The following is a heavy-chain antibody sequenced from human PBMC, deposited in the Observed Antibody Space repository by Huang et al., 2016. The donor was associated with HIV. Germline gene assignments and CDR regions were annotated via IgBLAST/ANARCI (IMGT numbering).Heavy chain of an antibody. CDR3: ARPGYYYDNIGYRSTYAFDL. CDR2: INAHNHNT. CDR1: GYRFASFG. D-gene: IGHD3-22*01. V-gene: IGHV1-18*01. Sequence: QGQLVQSGPEVKKPGASVKVSCKASGYRFASFGVSWVRQAPGQGLEWMGWINAHNHNTNYAQNLQGRFIMTTDTSTSTAYMELRSLRSDDTAVYYCARPGYYYDNIGYRSTYAFDLWGQGTLVTVSS. J-gene: IGHJ3*01.